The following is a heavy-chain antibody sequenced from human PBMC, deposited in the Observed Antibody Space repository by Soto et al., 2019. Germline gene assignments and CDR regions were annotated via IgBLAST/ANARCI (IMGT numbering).Heavy chain of an antibody. V-gene: IGHV3-30*18. CDR3: AKDPSGGSYFRSFSGWFDP. D-gene: IGHD1-26*01. Sequence: GGSLRLSCAASGFTFSSYGMHWVRQAPGKGLEWVAVISYDGSNKYYADSVKGRFTISRDNSKNTLYLQMNSLRAEDTAVYYCAKDPSGGSYFRSFSGWFDPWGQGTLVTVSS. CDR2: ISYDGSNK. J-gene: IGHJ5*02. CDR1: GFTFSSYG.